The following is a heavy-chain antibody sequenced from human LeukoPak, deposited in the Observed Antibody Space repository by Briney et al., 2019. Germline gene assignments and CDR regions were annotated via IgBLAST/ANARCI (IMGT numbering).Heavy chain of an antibody. CDR1: GFTFSSYA. V-gene: IGHV3-23*01. D-gene: IGHD3-3*01. Sequence: PGGSLRLSCAASGFTFSSYAMSWVRQAPGKGLRWVSTISGGAGSTYYADSVKGRFTISRDNSKNTLYLQMNSLRAEGTALYYCASGIAIFGAPLDYWGQGTLVTVSS. J-gene: IGHJ4*02. CDR2: ISGGAGST. CDR3: ASGIAIFGAPLDY.